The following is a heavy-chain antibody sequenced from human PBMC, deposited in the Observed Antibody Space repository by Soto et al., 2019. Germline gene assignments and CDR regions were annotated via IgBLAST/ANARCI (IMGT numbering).Heavy chain of an antibody. CDR3: APGGGFGDELP. Sequence: QVQLVQSGAEVKKPGSSVKVSCKASGGTFSSYAISWMRQAPGQGLEWMGVIIPIFGTANYAQKFQGRVMITADESTSTAYMELSSLISEDTVVYYCAPGGGFGDELPWGQGTLVTVSS. D-gene: IGHD3-10*01. CDR1: GGTFSSYA. J-gene: IGHJ5*02. V-gene: IGHV1-69*01. CDR2: IIPIFGTA.